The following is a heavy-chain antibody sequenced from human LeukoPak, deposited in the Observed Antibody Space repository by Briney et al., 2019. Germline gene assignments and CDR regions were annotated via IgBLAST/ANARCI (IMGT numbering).Heavy chain of an antibody. J-gene: IGHJ6*02. CDR2: IYHSGST. V-gene: IGHV4-30-2*01. CDR3: ASTPEWYTSSRYYYGMDV. D-gene: IGHD6-13*01. Sequence: SQTLSLTCTVSGGSISSGGYYWSWIRQPPGKGLEWIGYIYHSGSTYYNPSLKSRVTISVDRSKNQFSLKLSSVTAADTAVYYCASTPEWYTSSRYYYGMDVWGQGTTVTVSS. CDR1: GGSISSGGYY.